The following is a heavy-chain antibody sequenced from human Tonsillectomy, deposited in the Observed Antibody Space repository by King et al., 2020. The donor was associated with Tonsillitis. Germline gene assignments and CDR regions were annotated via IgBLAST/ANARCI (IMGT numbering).Heavy chain of an antibody. CDR3: AREQQPSHWYFDL. J-gene: IGHJ2*01. Sequence: VQLVESGGGLVQPGGSLRLSCAASGFTFSSSWMHWVRLAPGKGLVWVSRISSDGSSTNYADSVKGRFTISRDNAKNTLYLQMNSLSAEDTAVYYCAREQQPSHWYFDLWGRGTLVTVSS. V-gene: IGHV3-74*01. CDR2: ISSDGSST. D-gene: IGHD6-13*01. CDR1: GFTFSSSW.